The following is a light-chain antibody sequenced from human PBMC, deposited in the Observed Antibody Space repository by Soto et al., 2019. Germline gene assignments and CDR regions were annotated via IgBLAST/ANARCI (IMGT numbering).Light chain of an antibody. CDR3: QQYYSYPLT. CDR1: QGISSY. V-gene: IGKV1-8*01. J-gene: IGKJ4*01. Sequence: AIRMNKSPSSLSASTGDRVTITCRASQGISSYLAWYQQKPGKAPKLLIYAASTLQSGVPSRFSGSGSGTDFTLTISCLQSEDFATYYCQQYYSYPLTFGGGTKVDIK. CDR2: AAS.